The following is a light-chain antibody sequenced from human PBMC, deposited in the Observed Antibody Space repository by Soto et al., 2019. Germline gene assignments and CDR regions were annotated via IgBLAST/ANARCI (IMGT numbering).Light chain of an antibody. CDR1: QSGSSSY. CDR2: GAS. Sequence: EIGLTQSPGTLSLSPGDRATLSWRASQSGSSSYLAWYQQKPGQAPSLLIYGASSRATGTPDRFSGNGSGTDFTLTISRLEPEDSAVYYCQQFDDSVTFGQGTRLEIK. J-gene: IGKJ5*01. V-gene: IGKV3-20*01. CDR3: QQFDDSVT.